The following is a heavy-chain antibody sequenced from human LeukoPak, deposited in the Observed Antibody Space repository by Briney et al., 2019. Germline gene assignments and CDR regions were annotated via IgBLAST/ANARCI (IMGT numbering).Heavy chain of an antibody. CDR1: GFTFSSYG. CDR3: AKDRDYSSSWYTALEYFQH. V-gene: IGHV3-30*02. CDR2: IRYDGSNK. J-gene: IGHJ1*01. Sequence: GGSLRLSCAASGFTFSSYGMHWVRQAPGKGLEWVAFIRYDGSNKYYADSVKGRFTISRDNSKNTLYLQMNSLRAEDTAVYYCAKDRDYSSSWYTALEYFQHWGQGTLVTVSS. D-gene: IGHD6-13*01.